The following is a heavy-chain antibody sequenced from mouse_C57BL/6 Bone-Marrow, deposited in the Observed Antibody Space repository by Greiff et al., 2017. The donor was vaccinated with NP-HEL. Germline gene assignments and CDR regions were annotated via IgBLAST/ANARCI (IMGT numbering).Heavy chain of an antibody. CDR2: INPSSGYT. CDR1: GYTFTSYT. D-gene: IGHD1-1*01. Sequence: VQLQQSGAELARPGASVKMSCKASGYTFTSYTMHWVKQRPGQGLEWIVYINPSSGYTKYNQKFKDKATLTADKSSSTAYMQLSSLTSEDSAVYYCANSHYYGSSYGWYFDVWGTGTTVTVSS. V-gene: IGHV1-4*01. J-gene: IGHJ1*03. CDR3: ANSHYYGSSYGWYFDV.